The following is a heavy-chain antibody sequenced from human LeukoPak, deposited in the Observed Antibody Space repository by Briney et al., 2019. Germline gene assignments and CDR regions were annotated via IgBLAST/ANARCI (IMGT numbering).Heavy chain of an antibody. D-gene: IGHD1-14*01. J-gene: IGHJ3*02. CDR2: ISSSSSTI. V-gene: IGHV3-48*04. Sequence: GGSLRLSCAASGFTFSSYSMNWVRQAPGKGLEWVSYISSSSSTIYYADSVKGRFTISRDNAKSSLYLQMNSLRAEDTALYYCARRVGAFDIWGQGTMVTVSS. CDR1: GFTFSSYS. CDR3: ARRVGAFDI.